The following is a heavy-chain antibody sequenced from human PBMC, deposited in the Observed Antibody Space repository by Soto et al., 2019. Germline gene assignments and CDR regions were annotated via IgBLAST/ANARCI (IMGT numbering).Heavy chain of an antibody. V-gene: IGHV1-8*01. CDR2: MNPNSGNT. D-gene: IGHD3-9*01. Sequence: ASVKVSCKASGYTFTSYDINWVRQATGQGLEWMGWMNPNSGNTGYAQKFQGRVTMTRNTSISTAYMELSSLRSEDTAVYYCARGPQVLRYFDWLLHYYYYGMDVWGQGTTVTVSS. CDR1: GYTFTSYD. CDR3: ARGPQVLRYFDWLLHYYYYGMDV. J-gene: IGHJ6*02.